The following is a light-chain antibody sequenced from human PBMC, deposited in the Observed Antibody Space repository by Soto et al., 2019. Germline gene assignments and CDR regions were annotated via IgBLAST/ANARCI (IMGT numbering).Light chain of an antibody. CDR3: QSYDNSMSGFYV. CDR2: SNT. V-gene: IGLV1-40*01. Sequence: QSVLTQPPSVSGAPGQRVTLSCTGSSSNIGAGYEVHWYQQIPGTAPKVLIYSNTHRPSGVPDRFSDSKSGTSASLAITDLQAEDEADYYCQSYDNSMSGFYVFGTGTKLTVL. CDR1: SSNIGAGYE. J-gene: IGLJ1*01.